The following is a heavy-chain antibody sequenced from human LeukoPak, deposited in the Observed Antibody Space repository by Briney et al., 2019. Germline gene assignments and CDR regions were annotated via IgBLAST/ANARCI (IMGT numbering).Heavy chain of an antibody. Sequence: SDTLSLTCTVSGGSISSYYWSWIRQPPGKGLEWIGHIYYSGSTKHNPSLKSRVNVSVHTSKNQCSLKLSSVTAADTAVYYCARHKRDYYDSSDDAFDIWGQGTMVTVSS. CDR3: ARHKRDYYDSSDDAFDI. CDR1: GGSISSYY. J-gene: IGHJ3*02. CDR2: IYYSGST. D-gene: IGHD3-22*01. V-gene: IGHV4-59*08.